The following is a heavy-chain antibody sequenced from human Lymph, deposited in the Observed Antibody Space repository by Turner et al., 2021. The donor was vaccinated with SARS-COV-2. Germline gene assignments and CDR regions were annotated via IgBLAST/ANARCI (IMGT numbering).Heavy chain of an antibody. Sequence: QVQRVESGGGVVQPGRCLRLSCAASGFTLSSYGMHWVRQAPGKGLEWVAVIWYDGSNKYYADSVKGRFTISRDNSKNTLYLQMNSLRAEDTAVYYCARDDINTLIAAAVPFDYWGQGTLVTVSS. CDR2: IWYDGSNK. J-gene: IGHJ4*02. CDR1: GFTLSSYG. D-gene: IGHD6-13*01. V-gene: IGHV3-33*01. CDR3: ARDDINTLIAAAVPFDY.